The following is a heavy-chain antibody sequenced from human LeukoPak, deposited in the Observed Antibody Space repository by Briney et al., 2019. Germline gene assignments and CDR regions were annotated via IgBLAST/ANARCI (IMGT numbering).Heavy chain of an antibody. D-gene: IGHD6-13*01. J-gene: IGHJ3*02. V-gene: IGHV4-61*02. CDR1: GGSNSSGSYY. CDR3: ARDSVSSWYDAFDI. CDR2: IYSSGIT. Sequence: SETLSLXCTVSGGSNSSGSYYWSWNRQPAGKGLEWIGRIYSSGITNYNPSLKSRVTISVDTSKNQFSLKLSSVTAADTAVYYCARDSVSSWYDAFDIWGQGTMVTVSS.